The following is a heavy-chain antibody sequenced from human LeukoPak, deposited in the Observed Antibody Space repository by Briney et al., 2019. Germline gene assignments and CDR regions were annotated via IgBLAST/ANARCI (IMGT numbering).Heavy chain of an antibody. CDR1: GFTFSSYA. CDR3: VLSWSYDMDV. D-gene: IGHD2-15*01. J-gene: IGHJ6*02. Sequence: GGSLRLSCAASGFTFSSYAMSWVRQAPGKGLEWVSAISGSGGSTYYADSVKGRFTISRDNAKNSLYLQMNSLRAEDTAVYYCVLSWSYDMDVWGQGTTVTVSS. V-gene: IGHV3-23*01. CDR2: ISGSGGST.